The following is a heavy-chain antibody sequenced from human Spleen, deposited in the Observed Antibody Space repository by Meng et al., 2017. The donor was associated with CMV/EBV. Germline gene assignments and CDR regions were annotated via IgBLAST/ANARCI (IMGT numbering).Heavy chain of an antibody. CDR1: GGSISNNNYY. J-gene: IGHJ3*02. CDR2: IYYSGST. Sequence: SETLSLTCTVSGGSISNNNYYWGWIRQPPGKGLEWIGSIYYSGSTYYNPSLMSRVTISVDTSKNQFSLKLSSVTAADTAVYYCARDILERNAFDMWGQGTMVTVSS. V-gene: IGHV4-39*07. CDR3: ARDILERNAFDM. D-gene: IGHD1-1*01.